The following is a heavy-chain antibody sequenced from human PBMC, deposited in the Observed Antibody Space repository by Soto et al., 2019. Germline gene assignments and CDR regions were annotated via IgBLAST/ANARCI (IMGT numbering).Heavy chain of an antibody. CDR1: GFTSSSYG. J-gene: IGHJ6*02. D-gene: IGHD3-16*02. Sequence: QVQLVESGGGVVQPGRSLRLSCAASGFTSSSYGMHWVRQAPGKGLEWVAVISYDGSNKYYADSVKGRFTISRDNSKNTLYLQMNSLRAEDTAVYYCAKDNSPYDYVWGSYRYANYYYGMDVWGQGTTVTVSS. V-gene: IGHV3-30*18. CDR2: ISYDGSNK. CDR3: AKDNSPYDYVWGSYRYANYYYGMDV.